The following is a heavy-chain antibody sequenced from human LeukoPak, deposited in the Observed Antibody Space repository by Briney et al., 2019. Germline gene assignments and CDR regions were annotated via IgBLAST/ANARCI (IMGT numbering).Heavy chain of an antibody. CDR2: INHSGST. CDR3: ARGGPDY. CDR1: GGSFSGYY. J-gene: IGHJ4*02. Sequence: PSGTMSLTCAVYGGSFSGYYWSWIRQPPGKGLEWIGEINHSGSTNYNPSLKSRVTISVDTSKNQFSLKLSSVTAADTAVYYCARGGPDYWGQGTLVTVSS. V-gene: IGHV4-34*01.